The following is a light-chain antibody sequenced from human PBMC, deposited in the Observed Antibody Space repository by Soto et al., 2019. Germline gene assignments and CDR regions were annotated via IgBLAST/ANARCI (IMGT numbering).Light chain of an antibody. V-gene: IGLV2-8*01. J-gene: IGLJ1*01. CDR2: EVI. Sequence: QSVLTQPPSASGYPGQSVTISCTGTSSDVGNYNYVSWYQQHPGKAPKLLIYEVIKRPSGVPDRFSGSKSGNTASLTVSGLQAEDEADYYCTSYAASNNYVFGSGTKLTVL. CDR1: SSDVGNYNY. CDR3: TSYAASNNYV.